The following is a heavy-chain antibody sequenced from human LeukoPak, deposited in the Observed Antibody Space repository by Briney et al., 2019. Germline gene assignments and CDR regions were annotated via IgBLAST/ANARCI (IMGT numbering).Heavy chain of an antibody. J-gene: IGHJ4*01. Sequence: SGGSLKLSCAASGFTFSVSAMYWVRQASGKGLEGVGRIRNKANNYATAYAASLKGRFTISRDDSKNTVYLQMHSLRADDTAVYYCAKGSYYYDTSGYFDSWGHGALVTVSS. CDR2: IRNKANNYAT. CDR1: GFTFSVSA. D-gene: IGHD3-22*01. V-gene: IGHV3-73*01. CDR3: AKGSYYYDTSGYFDS.